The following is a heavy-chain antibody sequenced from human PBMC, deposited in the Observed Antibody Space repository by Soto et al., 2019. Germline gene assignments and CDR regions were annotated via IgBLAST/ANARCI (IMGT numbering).Heavy chain of an antibody. D-gene: IGHD2-21*02. J-gene: IGHJ4*02. Sequence: QIHLVESGGGLVKPGGSLRLSCDTSGFTFSDHYMSWVRQAPGKGLEWVSYISTSSTYTNYGGAVKGRFSISRDDARNSVYLHMSGLRAEDTAVYYCARNYRGNSILSDFWGQGTQVTVSS. V-gene: IGHV3-11*05. CDR1: GFTFSDHY. CDR2: ISTSSTYT. CDR3: ARNYRGNSILSDF.